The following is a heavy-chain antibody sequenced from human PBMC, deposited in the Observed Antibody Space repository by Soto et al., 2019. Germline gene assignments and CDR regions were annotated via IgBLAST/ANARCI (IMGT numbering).Heavy chain of an antibody. CDR3: ARGTGDLAY. CDR1: GYTFTSFG. CDR2: ISGYSANT. Sequence: QIHLVQSGAEVKKPGASVKVSCKASGYTFTSFGISWVRQAPGQGLERMGWISGYSANTHYAHKVQGRVSMTTDTATNTAYMELRSLRSDDTAVYYCARGTGDLAYWGQGTLVTVSS. J-gene: IGHJ4*02. V-gene: IGHV1-18*04. D-gene: IGHD7-27*01.